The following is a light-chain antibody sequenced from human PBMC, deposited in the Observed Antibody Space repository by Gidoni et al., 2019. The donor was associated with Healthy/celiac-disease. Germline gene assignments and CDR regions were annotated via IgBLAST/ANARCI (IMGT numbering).Light chain of an antibody. CDR2: GAS. Sequence: PATLSVSPVERATLSCRASQSVSSNLAWYQQKPGQAPRLLIYGASTRATGIPARFSGSGSGTEFTLTISSLQSEDFAVYYCQQYNNWPQTFGQGTKVEIK. CDR1: QSVSSN. J-gene: IGKJ1*01. V-gene: IGKV3-15*01. CDR3: QQYNNWPQT.